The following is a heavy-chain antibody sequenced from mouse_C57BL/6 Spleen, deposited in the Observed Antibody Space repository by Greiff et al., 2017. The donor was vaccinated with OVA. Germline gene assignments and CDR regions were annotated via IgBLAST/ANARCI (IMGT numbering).Heavy chain of an antibody. D-gene: IGHD1-1*01. Sequence: QVQLQQPGAEFVKPGASVKMSSKASGYTFTSFWLTWVKQRPGQGLEWFGDFFPGSGSTNYNEKFKSKATLTVDTTSSTAYMQPSSLTSEDSAVYYCERGGNYYGRSYCMDYWGKGTTLTVSS. V-gene: IGHV1-55*01. CDR2: FFPGSGST. CDR3: ERGGNYYGRSYCMDY. CDR1: GYTFTSFW. J-gene: IGHJ2*01.